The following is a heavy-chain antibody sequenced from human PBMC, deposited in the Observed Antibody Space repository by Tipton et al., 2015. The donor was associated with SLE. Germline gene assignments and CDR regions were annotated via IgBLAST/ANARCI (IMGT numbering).Heavy chain of an antibody. Sequence: SGAEVKKPGASVKASCKATGYTFAGSNMHWVRQAPGQGLEWMGWINCNTGRTNYAQKFQGRLTMTRDTPISTGYMELESLTSDDTAVYYCAKVTGAVDHWYSTFWGRGTLVTVSS. V-gene: IGHV1-2*02. J-gene: IGHJ2*01. D-gene: IGHD1-14*01. CDR2: INCNTGRT. CDR3: AKVTGAVDHWYSTF. CDR1: GYTFAGSN.